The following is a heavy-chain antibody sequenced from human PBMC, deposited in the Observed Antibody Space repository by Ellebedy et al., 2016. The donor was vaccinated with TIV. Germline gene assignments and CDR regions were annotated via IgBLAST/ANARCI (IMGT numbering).Heavy chain of an antibody. CDR3: ARGPLGNCTGRSCSADY. CDR2: IYPGDSNT. D-gene: IGHD2-15*01. J-gene: IGHJ4*02. V-gene: IGHV5-51*01. Sequence: GESLKISCQGSGYSFTSFWIGWVRQMPGKGLEWMGIIYPGDSNTLYSPSFQGQVTISADKSISTAHLQWSSLKASDTAMYYCARGPLGNCTGRSCSADYWGQGTLVTVSS. CDR1: GYSFTSFW.